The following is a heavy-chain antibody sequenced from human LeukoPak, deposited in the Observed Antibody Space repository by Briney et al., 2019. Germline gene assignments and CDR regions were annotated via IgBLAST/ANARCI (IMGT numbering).Heavy chain of an antibody. CDR3: ARLVYEDAFDI. CDR2: IYYSGST. CDR1: GGSISSYY. V-gene: IGHV4-59*08. D-gene: IGHD5/OR15-5a*01. J-gene: IGHJ3*02. Sequence: SETPSLTCTVSGGSISSYYWSWIRQPPGKGLEWIGYIYYSGSTNYNPSLKSRVTISVDTSKNQFSLKLSSVTAADTAVYYCARLVYEDAFDIWGQGTMVTVSS.